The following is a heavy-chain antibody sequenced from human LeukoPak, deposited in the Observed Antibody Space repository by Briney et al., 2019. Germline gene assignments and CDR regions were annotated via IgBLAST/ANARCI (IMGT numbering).Heavy chain of an antibody. V-gene: IGHV1-2*02. CDR3: ARAQVEYLSGSRCYSGY. D-gene: IGHD2-15*01. Sequence: AAVTVSFKASGYTFTGYYIHWVRQPPGQGLGWMGWINPNSGGSNYAQMFHGRVTMTRDTTIRTVYLELSRLRSDDTAVYYCARAQVEYLSGSRCYSGYWGQGTLVTVSS. CDR2: INPNSGGS. J-gene: IGHJ4*02. CDR1: GYTFTGYY.